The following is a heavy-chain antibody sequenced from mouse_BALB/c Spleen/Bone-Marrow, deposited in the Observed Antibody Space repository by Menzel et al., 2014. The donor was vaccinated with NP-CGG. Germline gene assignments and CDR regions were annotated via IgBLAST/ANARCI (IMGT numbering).Heavy chain of an antibody. CDR3: ARSRGYAWFAY. CDR1: GYTFTDYY. J-gene: IGHJ3*01. D-gene: IGHD2-2*01. CDR2: IYPGSGNT. V-gene: IGHV1-77*01. Sequence: QVQLQQSGAELARPGASVKLSCKASGYTFTDYYINWVKQRTGQGLEWIGEIYPGSGNTYYNEKFKGKATLTVDKSSSTAYMQLSSLTSEDSAVYFCARSRGYAWFAYWGQGTLVTVSA.